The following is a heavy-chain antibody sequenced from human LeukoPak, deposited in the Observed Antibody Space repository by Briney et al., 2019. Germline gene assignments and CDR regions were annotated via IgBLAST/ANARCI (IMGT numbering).Heavy chain of an antibody. Sequence: ASVKVSCKASGYTFTSYGISWVRQAPGQGLEWMGWISVYNVNTNYAQKLQGRVTMTTDTSTSTVYMELRSLRSDDTAVYYCARDYSGYDGFDYWGQGTLVTVPS. CDR2: ISVYNVNT. CDR3: ARDYSGYDGFDY. V-gene: IGHV1-18*01. J-gene: IGHJ4*02. D-gene: IGHD5-12*01. CDR1: GYTFTSYG.